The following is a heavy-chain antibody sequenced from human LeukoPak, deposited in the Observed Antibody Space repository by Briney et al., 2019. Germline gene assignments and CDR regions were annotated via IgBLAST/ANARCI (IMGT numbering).Heavy chain of an antibody. J-gene: IGHJ6*02. CDR2: IYNGAST. CDR3: ARSYSNHLFGMDV. Sequence: PGGSLRLSCAASGFTVSSNYMNWVRQAPGKGLEWVSVIYNGASTYYADSVKGRFTISRDNSKNTLYLQMNSLRAEDTAVYYCARSYSNHLFGMDVWGQGTTVTVSS. V-gene: IGHV3-66*01. CDR1: GFTVSSNY. D-gene: IGHD4-11*01.